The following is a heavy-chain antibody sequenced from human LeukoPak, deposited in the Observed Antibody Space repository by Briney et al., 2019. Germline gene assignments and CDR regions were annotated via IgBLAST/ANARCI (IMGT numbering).Heavy chain of an antibody. D-gene: IGHD4-11*01. V-gene: IGHV3-23*01. CDR2: ISGTGDNS. CDR3: AKDLGYYSSYYYGMDV. Sequence: GGSLRLSCAASGFAFSSYDMNWVRQAAGKGLEWVSQISGTGDNSDYADSVKGRFTISRDNSKNTLYLQMNSLRAEDSAVYYCAKDLGYYSSYYYGMDVWGQGTTVTVSS. J-gene: IGHJ6*02. CDR1: GFAFSSYD.